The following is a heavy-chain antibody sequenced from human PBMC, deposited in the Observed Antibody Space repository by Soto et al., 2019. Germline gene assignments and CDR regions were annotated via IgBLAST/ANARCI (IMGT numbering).Heavy chain of an antibody. CDR3: ARMPIVVVIIAYFDY. CDR2: IYYSGST. CDR1: GGSISSSSYY. V-gene: IGHV4-39*01. D-gene: IGHD3-22*01. Sequence: SETLSLTCTVSGGSISSSSYYWGWIRQPPGKGLEWIGSIYYSGSTYYNPSLKSRVTISVDTSKNQFSLKLSSVTAADTAVYYCARMPIVVVIIAYFDYWGQGTLVTVSS. J-gene: IGHJ4*02.